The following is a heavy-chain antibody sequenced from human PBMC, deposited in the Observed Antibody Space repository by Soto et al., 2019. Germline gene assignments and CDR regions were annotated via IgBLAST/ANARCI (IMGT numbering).Heavy chain of an antibody. CDR1: GYTFTSYY. J-gene: IGHJ6*02. CDR2: IIPIFGTA. V-gene: IGHV1-69*13. Sequence: SVKVSCKASGYTFTSYYMHWVRQAPGQELEWMGGIIPIFGTANYAQKFQGRVTITADESTSTAYMELSSLRSEDTAVYYCARSQYDFWSGWDYYYGMDVWGQGTTVTVSS. D-gene: IGHD3-3*01. CDR3: ARSQYDFWSGWDYYYGMDV.